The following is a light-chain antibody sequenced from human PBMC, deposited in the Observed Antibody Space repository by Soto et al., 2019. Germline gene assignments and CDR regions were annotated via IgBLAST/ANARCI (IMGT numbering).Light chain of an antibody. CDR2: EAS. CDR1: QSISRW. Sequence: DIQMTQSPSTLSASVGDRVTITCWASQSISRWLAWYQQKPGTAPKLLIYEASTLESGVPSRFSGSRSGTEFTLTVSSLQPDDFATYYCQQYNDSFPYTFGQGTKLEIK. V-gene: IGKV1-5*03. CDR3: QQYNDSFPYT. J-gene: IGKJ2*01.